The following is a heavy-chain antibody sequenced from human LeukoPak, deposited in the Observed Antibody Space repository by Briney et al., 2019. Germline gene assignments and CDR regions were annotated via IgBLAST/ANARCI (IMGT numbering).Heavy chain of an antibody. D-gene: IGHD6-6*01. CDR3: ARGKGYTTSSRHRGIDN. CDR1: GGSFSSYY. CDR2: IKDSGSA. Sequence: SETLSLTCAVYGGSFSSYYWSWIRQPPGKGLEWIGEIKDSGSANYNPSPKSRVFISVDTSKNQFSLKLRSVTAADTAVYYCARGKGYTTSSRHRGIDNWGQGTLVTVSS. V-gene: IGHV4-34*01. J-gene: IGHJ4*02.